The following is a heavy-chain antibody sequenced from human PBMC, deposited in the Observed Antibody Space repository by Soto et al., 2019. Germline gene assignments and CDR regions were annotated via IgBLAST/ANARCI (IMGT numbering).Heavy chain of an antibody. D-gene: IGHD6-19*01. V-gene: IGHV4-39*01. J-gene: IGHJ4*02. CDR2: IYYSGST. CDR3: ARQLGIAVAGTRSDY. Sequence: SETLSLTCTVSGGSISSSSYYWGWIRQPPGKGLEWIGSIYYSGSTYYNPSLKSRVTISVDTSKNQFSLKLSSVTAADTAVYYCARQLGIAVAGTRSDYWGQGTLVTVSS. CDR1: GGSISSSSYY.